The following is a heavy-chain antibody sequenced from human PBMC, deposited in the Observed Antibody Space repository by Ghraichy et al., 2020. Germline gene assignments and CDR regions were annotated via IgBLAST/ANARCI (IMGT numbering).Heavy chain of an antibody. D-gene: IGHD6-13*01. V-gene: IGHV4-59*01. J-gene: IGHJ4*02. Sequence: SETLSLTCTVSGGSISSYYWSWIRQPPGKGLEWIGYIYYSGSTNYNPSLKSRVTISVDTSKNQVSLKLSSVTAADTAVYYCARAPAAGKVSYFDYWGQGTLGTVSS. CDR2: IYYSGST. CDR1: GGSISSYY. CDR3: ARAPAAGKVSYFDY.